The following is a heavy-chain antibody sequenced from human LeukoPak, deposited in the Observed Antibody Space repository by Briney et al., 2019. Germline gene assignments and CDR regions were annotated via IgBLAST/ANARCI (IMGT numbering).Heavy chain of an antibody. D-gene: IGHD3-3*01. CDR2: ISWNSGSI. Sequence: PGGPLRLSCAPSGFTFDDYAMHWVRQAPGKGLEWVSCISWNSGSIGYAVSVKGRFIISRDNAKNSLYLQMNSLRAEDTALYYCAKGFGVVTLDAFDICGQGTMVTVSS. J-gene: IGHJ3*02. CDR1: GFTFDDYA. CDR3: AKGFGVVTLDAFDI. V-gene: IGHV3-9*01.